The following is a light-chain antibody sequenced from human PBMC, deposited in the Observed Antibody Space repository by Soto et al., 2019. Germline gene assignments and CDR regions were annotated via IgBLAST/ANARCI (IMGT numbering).Light chain of an antibody. CDR2: DAS. V-gene: IGKV1-33*01. J-gene: IGKJ4*01. CDR3: QQYDNLVLT. Sequence: DIQMTQSPSSLSASVGDRVTITCQASQDISNYLNWYQQKPGKAPKLLNYDASNLETGVPSRFSGSGSGTDFTFTISSLQPEDIATYYCQQYDNLVLTFGGGTKVEIK. CDR1: QDISNY.